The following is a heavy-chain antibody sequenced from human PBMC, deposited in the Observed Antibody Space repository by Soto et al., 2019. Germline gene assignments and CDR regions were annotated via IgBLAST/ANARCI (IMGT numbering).Heavy chain of an antibody. CDR1: GYTFTSYG. J-gene: IGHJ6*02. V-gene: IGHV1-18*04. CDR3: ARYCSSTSCYSYYYYYGMDV. D-gene: IGHD2-2*02. Sequence: ASVKVSCKASGYTFTSYGISWVRQAPGQGLEWMGWISAYNGNTNYAQKLQGRVTMTIDTSTSTAYMELRSLRSDDTAVYYCARYCSSTSCYSYYYYYGMDVWRQEPTVTICS. CDR2: ISAYNGNT.